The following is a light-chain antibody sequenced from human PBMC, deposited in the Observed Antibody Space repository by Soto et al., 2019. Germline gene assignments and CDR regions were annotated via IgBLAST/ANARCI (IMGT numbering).Light chain of an antibody. CDR2: EGS. J-gene: IGLJ1*01. V-gene: IGLV2-23*01. Sequence: QSVLTQPASVSGSPGQSITISCTGTSSDVGSYNLVSWYQQHPGKAPKLMIYEGSKRPSGVSNRFSGSKSGNTASLTISGLQAVDEADYYCSSYAGSSTSYVFGTGTKGTVL. CDR3: SSYAGSSTSYV. CDR1: SSDVGSYNL.